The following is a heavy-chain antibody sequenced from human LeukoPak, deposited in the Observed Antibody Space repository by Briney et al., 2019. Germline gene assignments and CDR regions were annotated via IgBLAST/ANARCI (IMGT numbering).Heavy chain of an antibody. CDR3: ARDAGSGNNWFDP. V-gene: IGHV3-48*01. Sequence: GGSLRVTRAASGFAFSSYSMNWVRQAPGKGLEWVSYISSSSSSIYYADSVKGRFTISRDNAKNSLYLHMNSLRAEDTAVYFCARDAGSGNNWFDPWGQGTLVTVSS. J-gene: IGHJ5*02. D-gene: IGHD3-10*01. CDR1: GFAFSSYS. CDR2: ISSSSSSI.